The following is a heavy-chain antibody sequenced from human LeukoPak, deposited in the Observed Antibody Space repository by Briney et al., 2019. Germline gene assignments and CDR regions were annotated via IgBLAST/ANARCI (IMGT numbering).Heavy chain of an antibody. CDR1: GFTFSDYY. J-gene: IGHJ4*02. CDR3: ARAVQWLVRGGGLVYFDY. V-gene: IGHV3-11*04. Sequence: GGSLRLSCVASGFTFSDYYMSWIRQAPGKGLEWVSYISSSGSTKYYADSVKGRFTISRDNAKNSLYLQMNSLRAEDTAVYYCARAVQWLVRGGGLVYFDYWGQGTLVTVSS. CDR2: ISSSGSTK. D-gene: IGHD6-19*01.